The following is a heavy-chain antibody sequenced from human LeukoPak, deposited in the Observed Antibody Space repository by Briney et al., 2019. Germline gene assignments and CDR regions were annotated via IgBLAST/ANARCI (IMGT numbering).Heavy chain of an antibody. J-gene: IGHJ4*02. CDR2: ISAYNSNT. V-gene: IGHV1-18*01. Sequence: ASVKVSCKASGYTFTSYGISWVRQAPGQGLEWMGWISAYNSNTNYAQKLQGRVTMTTDTSTSTAYMELRSLRSDDTAVYYCAREIYSSGWYPTVSYFDYWGQGTLVTVSS. CDR3: AREIYSSGWYPTVSYFDY. D-gene: IGHD6-19*01. CDR1: GYTFTSYG.